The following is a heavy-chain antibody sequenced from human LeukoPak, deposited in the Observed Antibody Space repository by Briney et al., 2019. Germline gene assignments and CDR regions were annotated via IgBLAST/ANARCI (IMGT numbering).Heavy chain of an antibody. D-gene: IGHD6-13*01. V-gene: IGHV4-59*08. CDR3: ARQGGYIAPLAL. J-gene: IGHJ4*02. CDR2: ISYSGNT. CDR1: GGSISSYY. Sequence: SETLSLTCTVSGGSISSYYWSWIRQPPGKGLEWIGYISYSGNTNYNPSLKSRVTISVDTSKNQFSLKLTPVTAADTAVYYCARQGGYIAPLALWGQGTLVTVSA.